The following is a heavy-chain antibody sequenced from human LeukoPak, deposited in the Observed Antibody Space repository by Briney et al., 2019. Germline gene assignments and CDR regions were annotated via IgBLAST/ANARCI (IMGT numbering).Heavy chain of an antibody. J-gene: IGHJ3*02. CDR2: IYPGDSDT. Sequence: GESLKISCKGSGYSFTSYWIGWVRQMPGKGLEWMGIIYPGDSDTRYSPSFQGQVTISADKSISTAYLQWSSLKASDTAMYYCTRSDSSSWDNDAFDIWGQGTRVTVSS. D-gene: IGHD6-13*01. V-gene: IGHV5-51*01. CDR1: GYSFTSYW. CDR3: TRSDSSSWDNDAFDI.